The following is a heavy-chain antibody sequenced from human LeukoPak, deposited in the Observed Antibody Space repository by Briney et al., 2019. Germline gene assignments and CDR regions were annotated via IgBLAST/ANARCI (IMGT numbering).Heavy chain of an antibody. CDR2: ISGSGGST. Sequence: GGSLRLSCAASGFTFTSYSMNWVRQAPGKGLEWVSAISGSGGSTYYADSVKGRFTISRDNSKNTLYLQMNSLRAEDTAVYYCAKDQRNTIFGVVIIPGDYFDYWGQGTLVTVSS. J-gene: IGHJ4*02. D-gene: IGHD3-3*01. CDR3: AKDQRNTIFGVVIIPGDYFDY. V-gene: IGHV3-23*01. CDR1: GFTFTSYS.